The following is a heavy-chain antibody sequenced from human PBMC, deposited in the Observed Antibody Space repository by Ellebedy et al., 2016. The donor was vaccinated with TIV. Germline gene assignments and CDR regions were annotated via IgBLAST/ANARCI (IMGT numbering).Heavy chain of an antibody. Sequence: PGGSLRLSCAASGFTFISYWIHWVRQVPGKGLVRVSRINSDWSSTSYADSVTGRCTISRDNAKNMLYLQMNSLRVEDKAVYYCARALYSRAAFDIWGQGTMVTVSS. J-gene: IGHJ3*02. D-gene: IGHD5-12*01. CDR2: INSDWSST. V-gene: IGHV3-74*01. CDR3: ARALYSRAAFDI. CDR1: GFTFISYW.